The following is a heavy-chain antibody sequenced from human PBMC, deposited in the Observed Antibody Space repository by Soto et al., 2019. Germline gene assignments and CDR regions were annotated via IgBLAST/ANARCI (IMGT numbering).Heavy chain of an antibody. CDR2: ISGSGNYT. J-gene: IGHJ4*02. D-gene: IGHD4-4*01. Sequence: EVQLVESGGGLVKPGGSLRLSCAASGFTFSSYSKNWVRQAPGKGLEWVSSISGSGNYTHYADFLRGRFTISRDNAKTSLYLQMNSLRAEDTAVYYCAREGINNYNEYYFDSWGQGTVVTVSS. V-gene: IGHV3-21*01. CDR3: AREGINNYNEYYFDS. CDR1: GFTFSSYS.